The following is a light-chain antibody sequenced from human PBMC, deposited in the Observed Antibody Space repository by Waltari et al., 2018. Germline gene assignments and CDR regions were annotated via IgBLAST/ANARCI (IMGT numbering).Light chain of an antibody. Sequence: QSALTQPASVSGSPGQSITISCTGTSSDVGSYIYVSWYQQHPGKAPICMIYEVNNRPSGVSHLFSGSKSCYTASLTISALQPEDEADYYCSSYTTSNTVVFGGGTKLTVL. V-gene: IGLV2-14*01. CDR2: EVN. CDR1: SSDVGSYIY. J-gene: IGLJ2*01. CDR3: SSYTTSNTVV.